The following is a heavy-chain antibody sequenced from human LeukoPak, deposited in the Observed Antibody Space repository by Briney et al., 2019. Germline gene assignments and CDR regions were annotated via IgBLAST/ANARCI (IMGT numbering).Heavy chain of an antibody. J-gene: IGHJ4*02. CDR2: IYHSGST. CDR1: GGSISSSNW. D-gene: IGHD3-10*01. Sequence: PSETLSLTCAVSGGSISSSNWWSWVRQPPGKGLEWIGEIYHSGSTNYNPSLKSRVTISVDKSKNQFSLKLSSVTAADTAVYYCAREGYYGSGSYYNTLDHWGQGTLVTVSS. V-gene: IGHV4-4*02. CDR3: AREGYYGSGSYYNTLDH.